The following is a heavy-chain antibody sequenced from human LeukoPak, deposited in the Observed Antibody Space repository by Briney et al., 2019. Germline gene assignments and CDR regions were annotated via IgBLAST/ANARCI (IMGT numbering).Heavy chain of an antibody. Sequence: GGPLRLSCAASGFTFSNYWMSWVRQAPGKGLEWVANIKPDGSEKYYVDSVKGRFSISRDNARNALYLQMNSLRVGDTALYYCARGDFWSGDYTDAFDVWGQGTMVTVSS. CDR2: IKPDGSEK. CDR1: GFTFSNYW. V-gene: IGHV3-7*01. J-gene: IGHJ3*01. D-gene: IGHD3-3*01. CDR3: ARGDFWSGDYTDAFDV.